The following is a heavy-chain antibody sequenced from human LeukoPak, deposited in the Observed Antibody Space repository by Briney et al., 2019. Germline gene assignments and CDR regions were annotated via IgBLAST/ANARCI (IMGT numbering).Heavy chain of an antibody. CDR3: ASPTNPPGYDYCGNRVGYAFDI. V-gene: IGHV1-2*02. CDR2: INPNSGGT. D-gene: IGHD4-23*01. CDR1: GCTFTGYY. J-gene: IGHJ3*02. Sequence: ASVTVSCMASGCTFTGYYMHWGRQAHGQGLEWMGWINPNSGGTNYAQKFQGRVTMTRDTSISTAYMELSRLRSDDTAVYYCASPTNPPGYDYCGNRVGYAFDIWGQGTMVTVSS.